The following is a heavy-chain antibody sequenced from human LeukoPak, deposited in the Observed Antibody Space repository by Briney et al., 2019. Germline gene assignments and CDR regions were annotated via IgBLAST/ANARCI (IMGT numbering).Heavy chain of an antibody. CDR3: ARHNSGWSLGHPNWFDP. CDR2: IYKSVST. D-gene: IGHD6-19*01. J-gene: IGHJ5*02. CDR1: GGSISSYY. Sequence: SETLSLTCTVSGGSISSYYWSWIRQPPGKGLEWIGYIYKSVSTNYNPSLKSRVTISVDTSKNQFSLKLSSVTAADTAVYFCARHNSGWSLGHPNWFDPWGQGTLVTVSS. V-gene: IGHV4-59*08.